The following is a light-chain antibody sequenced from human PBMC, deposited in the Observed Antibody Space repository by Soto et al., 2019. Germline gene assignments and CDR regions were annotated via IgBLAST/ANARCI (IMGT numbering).Light chain of an antibody. CDR1: QSVDRY. V-gene: IGKV1-5*01. J-gene: IGKJ1*01. CDR2: DAS. CDR3: QQYKDYTWT. Sequence: DIQMTQSPSTLSASVGDRVSITCRASQSVDRYLAWYQQKPGKAPHLLICDASSLESGVPSRFSGSGSGTEFTLTISSLQPDDFTTFYCQQYKDYTWTFGQGTKVEV.